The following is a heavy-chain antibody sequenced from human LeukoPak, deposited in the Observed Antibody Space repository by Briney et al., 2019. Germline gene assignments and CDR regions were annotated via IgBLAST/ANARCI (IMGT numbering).Heavy chain of an antibody. J-gene: IGHJ1*01. CDR1: GYSFTSYW. CDR3: ARQTYYYDSSGYYGGRYFQH. D-gene: IGHD3-22*01. Sequence: GESLKISCKGSGYSFTSYWIGWVRQMPGKGLEWMGIIYPGDSDTRYSPSFQGQVTISADKSISTAYLQWSSLKASDTAMYYCARQTYYYDSSGYYGGRYFQHWGQGTLVTVSS. V-gene: IGHV5-51*01. CDR2: IYPGDSDT.